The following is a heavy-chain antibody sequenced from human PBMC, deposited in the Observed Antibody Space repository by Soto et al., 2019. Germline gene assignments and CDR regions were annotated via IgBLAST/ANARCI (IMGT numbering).Heavy chain of an antibody. V-gene: IGHV3-33*08. CDR2: IWYEGSNK. J-gene: IGHJ6*02. D-gene: IGHD6-19*01. CDR1: GLTFSSYA. Sequence: PGGSLRLSGAASGLTFSSYAINWARQAPGKGLEWVAAIWYEGSNKYYADSVKGRFTISRDNSKNTLYLQMDSLGAEDTAVYYCVCYCSVPYSSCWYLCYYYGMDVWGQGTTVTVSS. CDR3: VCYCSVPYSSCWYLCYYYGMDV.